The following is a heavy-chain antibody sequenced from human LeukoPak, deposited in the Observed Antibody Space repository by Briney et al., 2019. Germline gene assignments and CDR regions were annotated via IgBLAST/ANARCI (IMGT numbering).Heavy chain of an antibody. CDR1: GGSFSGYY. CDR2: IHYSETA. J-gene: IGHJ1*01. CDR3: ARDTGPYGDYVYFQH. V-gene: IGHV4-59*12. Sequence: SETLSLTCAVYGGSFSGYYWSWIRQPPGKGLEWIGYIHYSETANYNPSLKSRVTLSVDTSKNQFSLKLSSVTAADTAVYYCARDTGPYGDYVYFQHWGQGTLVTVSS. D-gene: IGHD4-17*01.